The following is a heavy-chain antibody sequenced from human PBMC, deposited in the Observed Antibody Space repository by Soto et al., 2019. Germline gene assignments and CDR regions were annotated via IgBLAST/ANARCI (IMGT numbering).Heavy chain of an antibody. J-gene: IGHJ6*02. V-gene: IGHV5-10-1*01. Sequence: PGESLKISCKGSGYSFTSYWISWVRQMPGKGLEWMGRIDPSDSYINYSPSFQGHVTISADKSISTAYLQWSSLKASDTAMYYCARSGGALAVAGTNYGMDVWGQGTTVTVSS. CDR1: GYSFTSYW. CDR2: IDPSDSYI. D-gene: IGHD6-19*01. CDR3: ARSGGALAVAGTNYGMDV.